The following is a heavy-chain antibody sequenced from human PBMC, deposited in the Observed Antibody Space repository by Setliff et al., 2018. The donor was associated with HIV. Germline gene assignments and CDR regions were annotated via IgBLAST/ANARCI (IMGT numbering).Heavy chain of an antibody. D-gene: IGHD3-22*01. CDR2: ISAYNGNT. V-gene: IGHV1-18*01. Sequence: ASVKVSCKASGYTFTSYDISWVRQSTGQGLEWMGWISAYNGNTNYAQKLQGRVTMTTDTTTSPAYMELRCLRSDDTAVYYCAREIGDYYDSSGYYPPTDYYYGMDVWGQGTTVTVSS. CDR3: AREIGDYYDSSGYYPPTDYYYGMDV. J-gene: IGHJ6*02. CDR1: GYTFTSYD.